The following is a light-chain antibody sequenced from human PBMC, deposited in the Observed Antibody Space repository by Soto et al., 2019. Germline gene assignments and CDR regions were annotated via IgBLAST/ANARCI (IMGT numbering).Light chain of an antibody. CDR1: QGVSSTY. CDR2: GAS. V-gene: IGKV3-20*01. CDR3: QLYGNSPPMYT. J-gene: IGKJ2*01. Sequence: EIVLTQSPGTLSLSPGERATLSCRASQGVSSTYLAWYQQRLVQAPRLLIFGASSRATGIPDRFSGSGSGTDFTLSISRLEPEDFAVYYCQLYGNSPPMYTFGQGTKVDIK.